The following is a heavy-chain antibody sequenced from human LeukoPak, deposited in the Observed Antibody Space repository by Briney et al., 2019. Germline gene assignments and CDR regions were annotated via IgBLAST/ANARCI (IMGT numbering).Heavy chain of an antibody. V-gene: IGHV3-23*01. Sequence: QSGGSLRLSCAASGFTFSSSSMSWVRQAPGKGLEWVSAISGSGGSTYYADSVKGRFTISRDNSKNTLYLQMNSLRAEDTAVYYCAKDRYYDSSTPHWFDPWGQGTLVTVSS. D-gene: IGHD3-22*01. CDR3: AKDRYYDSSTPHWFDP. CDR1: GFTFSSSS. CDR2: ISGSGGST. J-gene: IGHJ5*02.